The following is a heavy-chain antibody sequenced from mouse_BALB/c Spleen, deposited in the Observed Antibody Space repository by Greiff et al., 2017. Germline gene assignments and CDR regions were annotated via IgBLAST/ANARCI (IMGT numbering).Heavy chain of an antibody. CDR1: GYTFTDYY. J-gene: IGHJ2*01. CDR3: ARGGY. V-gene: IGHV1-77*01. Sequence: QVQLQQSGAELARPGASVKLSCKASGYTFTDYYINWVKQRTGQCLEWIGEIYPGSGNTYYNEKFKGKATLTADKSSSTAYMQLSSLTSEDSAVYFCARGGYWGQGTTLTVSS. CDR2: IYPGSGNT.